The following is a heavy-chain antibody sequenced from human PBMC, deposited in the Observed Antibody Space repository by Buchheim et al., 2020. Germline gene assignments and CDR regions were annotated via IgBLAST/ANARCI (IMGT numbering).Heavy chain of an antibody. J-gene: IGHJ4*02. V-gene: IGHV3-48*01. CDR2: ISSSSSTI. CDR1: GFTFSSYS. Sequence: EVQLVESGGGLVQPGGSLRLSCAASGFTFSSYSMNWVRQAPGKGLEWVSYISSSSSTIYYADSVKGRFTISRDNAKNSLYLQMNSLRAEDTAVYYCARNYDFWSGYLYYFDYWGQGTL. CDR3: ARNYDFWSGYLYYFDY. D-gene: IGHD3-3*01.